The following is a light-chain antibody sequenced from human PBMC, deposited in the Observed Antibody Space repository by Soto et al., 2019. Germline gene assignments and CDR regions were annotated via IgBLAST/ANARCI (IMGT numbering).Light chain of an antibody. Sequence: DIQLTQSPSFLSASVGDRVTITCRASQGISSYLAWYQQKPGKAPKLLIYAASTLQSGVPSRLSGSGSGTEFTLTISSMQPEDFATYYCQQLNSYSWTFGQGTKVEIK. CDR1: QGISSY. CDR2: AAS. V-gene: IGKV1-9*01. J-gene: IGKJ1*01. CDR3: QQLNSYSWT.